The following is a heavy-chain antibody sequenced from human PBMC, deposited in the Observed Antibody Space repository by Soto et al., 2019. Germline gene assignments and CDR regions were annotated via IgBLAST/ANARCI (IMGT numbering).Heavy chain of an antibody. J-gene: IGHJ2*01. CDR2: IFDSGST. CDR3: AREIMPLTNDWYFDL. Sequence: QVQLQESGPGLVKPSETLSLTCTVSGGSISGGVHSWSWIRQPPGKGLEWIGHIFDSGSTHYNPSLKSRLNISVDTSKNQFSLRLSSVTAADTAVYYCAREIMPLTNDWYFDLWGRGTLVTVSS. V-gene: IGHV4-30-4*01. D-gene: IGHD2-8*01. CDR1: GGSISGGVHS.